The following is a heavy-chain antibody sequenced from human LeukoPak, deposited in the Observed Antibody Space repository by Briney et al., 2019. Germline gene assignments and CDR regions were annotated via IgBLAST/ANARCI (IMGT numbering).Heavy chain of an antibody. CDR1: GFSLSTSGVG. CDR2: IYWDDDK. D-gene: IGHD6-13*01. J-gene: IGHJ4*02. V-gene: IGHV2-5*02. Sequence: KSGPTLANPTQTLTLTCSFSGFSLSTSGVGVGWIRQPPGKALEWLALIYWDDDKRYSPSLNSRLTITKDTSKNQVVLTMTNMDPVDTATYYCAHMAAAGRGLDYWGQGTLVTVSS. CDR3: AHMAAAGRGLDY.